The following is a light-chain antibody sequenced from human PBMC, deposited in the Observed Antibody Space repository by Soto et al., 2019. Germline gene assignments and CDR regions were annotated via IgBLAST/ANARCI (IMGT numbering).Light chain of an antibody. CDR1: QSVSSN. CDR3: QQYDSWPQT. J-gene: IGKJ2*01. V-gene: IGKV3-15*01. Sequence: EIVMTQSPATLSVSPGDRATLSCRASQSVSSNLAWYQQRPGQAPRLLIYGASTRATGIPARFSGSGSGTELTLTISSLQSEDFAVYYCQQYDSWPQTFGQGTKLDIK. CDR2: GAS.